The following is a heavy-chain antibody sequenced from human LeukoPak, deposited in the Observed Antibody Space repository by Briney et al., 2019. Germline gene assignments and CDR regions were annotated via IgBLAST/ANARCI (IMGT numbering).Heavy chain of an antibody. CDR2: ISSTSITM. J-gene: IGHJ4*02. CDR3: ARETILAVAGDF. Sequence: GGSLRLSCAASGFTFNRDNMNWVRQAPGKGLEWVSYISSTSITMYYADSVKGRFTISRDNAKNSLYLQMNSLRADDTAVYYCARETILAVAGDFWGQGTLVTVSS. CDR1: GFTFNRDN. V-gene: IGHV3-48*01. D-gene: IGHD6-19*01.